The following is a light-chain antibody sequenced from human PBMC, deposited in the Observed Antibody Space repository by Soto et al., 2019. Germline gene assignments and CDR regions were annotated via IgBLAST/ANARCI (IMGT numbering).Light chain of an antibody. V-gene: IGKV1-9*01. CDR2: AAS. Sequence: DIQLTQSPSFLSASVGDRATITCRASQGISSYLAWYQQKPGKAPKVLIYAASTLRSGVPSRFSGSGSGTDFTLTISSLQPEDFATYYCQQLHTYPLTFGGGTNVEIK. CDR1: QGISSY. CDR3: QQLHTYPLT. J-gene: IGKJ4*01.